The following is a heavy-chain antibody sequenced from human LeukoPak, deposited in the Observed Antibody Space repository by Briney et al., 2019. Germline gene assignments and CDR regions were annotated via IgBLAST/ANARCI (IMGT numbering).Heavy chain of an antibody. D-gene: IGHD2-2*01. CDR2: ISAYNGNT. V-gene: IGHV1-18*01. CDR1: GYTFTSYG. Sequence: ASVKVSCKASGYTFTSYGISWVRQAPGQGLEWMGWISAYNGNTNYAQKLQGRVTMTTDTYTSTAYMDLRSLRSDDTAVYYCARVGYCSSTSCWNDAFDIWGQGTMVTVSS. CDR3: ARVGYCSSTSCWNDAFDI. J-gene: IGHJ3*02.